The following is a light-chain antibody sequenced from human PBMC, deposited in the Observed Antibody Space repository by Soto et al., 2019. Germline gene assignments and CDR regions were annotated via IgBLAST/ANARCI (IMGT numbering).Light chain of an antibody. CDR2: GAS. CDR1: QSVSSSY. Sequence: EIVLTQSPGTLSLSPGERATLSCRASQSVSSSYLAWYQQKPGQAPRLLIYGASSRATGIPDRFSGSGSGTDFTLTISRLEPEDFAVYYCQQYGSSPLTCGQGT. V-gene: IGKV3-20*01. J-gene: IGKJ5*01. CDR3: QQYGSSPLT.